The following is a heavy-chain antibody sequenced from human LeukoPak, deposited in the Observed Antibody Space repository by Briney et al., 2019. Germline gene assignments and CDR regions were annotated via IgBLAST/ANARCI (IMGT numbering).Heavy chain of an antibody. V-gene: IGHV1-24*01. D-gene: IGHD5-12*01. CDR1: GYTLTELS. CDR2: FDPEDGET. Sequence: ASVNVSCKVSGYTLTELSMHWVRQAPGKGLEWMGGFDPEDGETIYAQKFQGRVTMTEDTSTDTAYMELSSLRSEDTAVYYCATPLRGYDPPYFDYWGQGTLVTVSS. J-gene: IGHJ4*02. CDR3: ATPLRGYDPPYFDY.